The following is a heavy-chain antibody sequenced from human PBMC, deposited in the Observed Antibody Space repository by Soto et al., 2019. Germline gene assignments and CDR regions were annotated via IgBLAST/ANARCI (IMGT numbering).Heavy chain of an antibody. CDR2: ISGSGGST. V-gene: IGHV3-23*01. J-gene: IGHJ3*02. CDR1: GFTFSSYA. D-gene: IGHD1-26*01. CDR3: RNPFKSISGAQKTPFEI. Sequence: PGGSLRLSCAASGFTFSSYAMSWVRQAPGKGLEWVSAISGSGGSTYYADSVKGRFTISRDNSKNTLYLQMNSLRAEDTAVYYCRNPFKSISGAQKTPFEIWGQGTMVTVSS.